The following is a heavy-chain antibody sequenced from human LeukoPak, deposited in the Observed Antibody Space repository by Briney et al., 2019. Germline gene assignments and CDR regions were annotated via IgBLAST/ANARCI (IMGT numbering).Heavy chain of an antibody. CDR2: INHSGST. CDR3: ARLKVGTMVRGNYYYGMDV. CDR1: GGYLSGYY. V-gene: IGHV4-34*01. Sequence: SETLSLTRDAYGGYLSGYYWSWIRQPPGKGLEWIGEINHSGSTNYNPSLKSRVTISVDTSKNQFSLKLSSVTAADTAVYYCARLKVGTMVRGNYYYGMDVWGQGTTVTVSS. J-gene: IGHJ6*02. D-gene: IGHD3-10*01.